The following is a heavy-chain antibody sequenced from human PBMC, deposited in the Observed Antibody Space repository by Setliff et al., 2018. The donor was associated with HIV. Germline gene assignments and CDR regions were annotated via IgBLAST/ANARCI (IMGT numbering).Heavy chain of an antibody. D-gene: IGHD3-10*01. J-gene: IGHJ4*02. CDR2: SYTSGST. CDR1: GGSISTYY. CDR3: ASLDGHNSGYFDY. V-gene: IGHV4-4*09. Sequence: SETLSLTCTVSGGSISTYYWSWIRQPPGKGLEWIGYSYTSGSTNYNTSLKSRVTISVDTSKNQFSLKLSSVTAADTAVYYCASLDGHNSGYFDYWGQGTLVTVSS.